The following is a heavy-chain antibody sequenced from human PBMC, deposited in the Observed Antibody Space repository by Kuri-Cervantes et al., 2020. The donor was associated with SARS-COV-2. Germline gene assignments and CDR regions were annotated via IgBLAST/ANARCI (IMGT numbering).Heavy chain of an antibody. CDR1: GYTFTSYG. Sequence: ASVKVSCKASGYTFTSYGISWVRQAPGQGLEWMGWMSAYNGNTIYAQKLQGRVTITTDTSMSTAYMELRSLRSEDTAVYYCAGGYLFDYWGQGTLVTVSS. D-gene: IGHD3-16*02. V-gene: IGHV1-18*01. J-gene: IGHJ4*02. CDR2: MSAYNGNT. CDR3: AGGYLFDY.